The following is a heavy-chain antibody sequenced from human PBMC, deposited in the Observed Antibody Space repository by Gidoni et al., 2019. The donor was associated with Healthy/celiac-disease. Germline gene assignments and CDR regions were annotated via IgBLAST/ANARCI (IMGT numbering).Heavy chain of an antibody. CDR3: AKDRPVGATYDAFDI. D-gene: IGHD1-26*01. V-gene: IGHV3-9*01. CDR1: GFTFDDYA. CDR2: ISWNSGSI. Sequence: EVPLVESGGGLVQPGRSLSLSCADSGFTFDDYAMHWVRHAPGKGLGWVSGISWNSGSIGYADSVKGRFTIARDNAKNSLYLQMNSLRAEDTALDYCAKDRPVGATYDAFDIWGQGTMVTVSS. J-gene: IGHJ3*02.